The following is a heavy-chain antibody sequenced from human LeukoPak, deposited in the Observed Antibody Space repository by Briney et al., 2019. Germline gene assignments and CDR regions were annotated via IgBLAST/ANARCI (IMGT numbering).Heavy chain of an antibody. CDR2: IIPIFGTA. Sequence: SVKVSCKASGGTFSSYAISWVRQAPGQGLEWMGGIIPIFGTANYAQKFQGRVTITADKSTSTAYMELSSLRSEDTAVYYCAREDLTYYYDSSDAFDIWGQGTMVTVSS. J-gene: IGHJ3*02. V-gene: IGHV1-69*06. D-gene: IGHD3-22*01. CDR1: GGTFSSYA. CDR3: AREDLTYYYDSSDAFDI.